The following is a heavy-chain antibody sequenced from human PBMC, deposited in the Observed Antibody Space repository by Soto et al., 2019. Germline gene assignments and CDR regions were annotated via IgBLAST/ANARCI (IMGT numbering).Heavy chain of an antibody. Sequence: EVQLVESGGDLVKPGGSLRLSCAASEFTFTNAWMSWVRQAPGKGLEWVGRIKSKTDGGTTDYAAPVKGRFTISRDESQNTLYLLMNSLKTEDTAVYYCTSLYYGHWGQGTVVTVSS. V-gene: IGHV3-15*01. D-gene: IGHD3-16*02. CDR1: EFTFTNAW. CDR2: IKSKTDGGTT. CDR3: TSLYYGH. J-gene: IGHJ4*02.